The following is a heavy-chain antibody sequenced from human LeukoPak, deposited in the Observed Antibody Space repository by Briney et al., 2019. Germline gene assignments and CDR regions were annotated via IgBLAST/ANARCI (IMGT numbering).Heavy chain of an antibody. Sequence: SGTLSLTCAVSGGSISSSNWWSWVRQPPGKGLEWIGEIYHSGSTNYNPSLKSRVTISVDKSKNQFSLKLSSVTAADTAVYYCARPTLDDHYYMDVWGKGTTVTVSS. D-gene: IGHD2-2*03. J-gene: IGHJ6*03. CDR1: GGSISSSNW. V-gene: IGHV4-4*02. CDR2: IYHSGST. CDR3: ARPTLDDHYYMDV.